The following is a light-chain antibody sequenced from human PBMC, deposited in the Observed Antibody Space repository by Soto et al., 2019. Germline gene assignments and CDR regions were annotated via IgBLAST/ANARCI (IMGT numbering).Light chain of an antibody. CDR2: DDS. J-gene: IGLJ2*01. CDR1: NIGYKT. CDR3: QVWDSGSDL. Sequence: SYELTQPPSVSVAPGQTATFFCGGDNIGYKTVHWYQQRPRPAPVLVVYDDSDRPAGIPEGFSGSNSGNTATLTINRVEAGDEDDYYCQVWDSGSDLFGGGTKLTVL. V-gene: IGLV3-21*02.